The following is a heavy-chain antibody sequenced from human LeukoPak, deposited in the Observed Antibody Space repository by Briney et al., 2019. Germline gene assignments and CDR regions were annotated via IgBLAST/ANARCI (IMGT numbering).Heavy chain of an antibody. J-gene: IGHJ4*02. V-gene: IGHV4-4*02. Sequence: SGTLSLTCAVSGGSISSSNWWSWVRQPPGKGLEWIGEIYHSGSTNYNPSLKSRVTISVDKSKNQFSLKLSPVTAADTAVYYCARGKYIDSGSYNVFDYWGQGTLATVSS. CDR2: IYHSGST. D-gene: IGHD3-10*01. CDR1: GGSISSSNW. CDR3: ARGKYIDSGSYNVFDY.